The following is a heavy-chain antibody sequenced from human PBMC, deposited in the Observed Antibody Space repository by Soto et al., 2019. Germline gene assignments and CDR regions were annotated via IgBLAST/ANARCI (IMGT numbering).Heavy chain of an antibody. CDR1: RFTFSTYW. CDR3: AGGNALDV. CDR2: INKDGREK. J-gene: IGHJ6*02. V-gene: IGHV3-7*01. Sequence: GESLRHSCAASRFTFSTYWMTWVRQAPGKGLEWVANINKDGREKYFMDSVKGRFTISRDNAKNSLYLQMTSLRAEDTAVYYCAGGNALDVWGQGTTVTVSS.